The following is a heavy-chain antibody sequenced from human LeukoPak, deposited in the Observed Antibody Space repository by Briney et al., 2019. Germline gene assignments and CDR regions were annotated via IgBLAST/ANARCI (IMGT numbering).Heavy chain of an antibody. CDR2: IYYSGST. J-gene: IGHJ4*02. D-gene: IGHD4-17*01. CDR3: ARGDYGDYVFDY. CDR1: GGSISSYY. V-gene: IGHV4-59*01. Sequence: SETLSLTCTVSGGSISSYYWSWIRQPPGKGLEWIGYIYYSGSTNYNPSLKSRVTIPVDTSKNQFSLKLSSVTAADTAVYYCARGDYGDYVFDYWGQGTLVTVSS.